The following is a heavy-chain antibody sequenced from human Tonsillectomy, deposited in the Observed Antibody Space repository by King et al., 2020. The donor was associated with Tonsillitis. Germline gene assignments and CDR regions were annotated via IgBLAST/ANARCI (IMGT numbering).Heavy chain of an antibody. CDR2: IWYDGSNT. CDR1: GFTFSSYG. Sequence: QLVQSGGGVVQPGRSLRLSCAASGFTFSSYGMHWVRQAPGKGLEWVAVIWYDGSNTYYADSVKCRFTISRDNSKNTLYLQMNSLRAEDTAVYYCAREIRVAAAGIMDVWGKGTTVTVSS. D-gene: IGHD6-13*01. CDR3: AREIRVAAAGIMDV. J-gene: IGHJ6*03. V-gene: IGHV3-33*01.